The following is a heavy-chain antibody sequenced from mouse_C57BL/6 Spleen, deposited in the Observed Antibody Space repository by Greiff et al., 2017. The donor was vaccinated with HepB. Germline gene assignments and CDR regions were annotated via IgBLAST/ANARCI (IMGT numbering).Heavy chain of an antibody. V-gene: IGHV5-17*01. CDR2: ISSGSSTI. D-gene: IGHD1-1*01. CDR3: APYYYGSSPPYAMDY. J-gene: IGHJ4*01. CDR1: GFTFSDYG. Sequence: VQLKESGGGLVKPGGSLKLSCAASGFTFSDYGMHWVRQAPEKGLEWVAYISSGSSTIYYADTVKGRFTISRDNAKNTLFLQMTSLRSEDTAMYYCAPYYYGSSPPYAMDYWGQGTSVTVSS.